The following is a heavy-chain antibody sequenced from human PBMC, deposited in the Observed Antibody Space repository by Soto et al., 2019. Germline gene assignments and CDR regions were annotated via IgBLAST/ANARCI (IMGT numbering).Heavy chain of an antibody. V-gene: IGHV3-23*01. CDR1: GFTFSTYA. D-gene: IGHD6-13*01. CDR3: AKGYSSTWYFFDP. CDR2: VSASGLNT. Sequence: GGSLRLSCAASGFTFSTYAMAWVRQAPGKGLEWVSGVSASGLNTDYADPVKGRFYISRDNSENTLYLQMNSLRADDTAVYYCAKGYSSTWYFFDPWGQGTLVTVSS. J-gene: IGHJ5*02.